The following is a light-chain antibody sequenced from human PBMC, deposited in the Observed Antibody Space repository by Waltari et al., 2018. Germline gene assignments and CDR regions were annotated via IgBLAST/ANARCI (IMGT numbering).Light chain of an antibody. CDR1: QNIRGAY. J-gene: IGKJ1*01. CDR2: DSF. Sequence: EVVLTQSPGTLSFSPGEIATLSCRASQNIRGAYLAWYQQRPGQAPRLLIYDSFIRATGIPDRFSGSGSGADFTLTISSLAPEDSAVYFCHQYDTSPQTFGQGTKVSIK. V-gene: IGKV3-20*01. CDR3: HQYDTSPQT.